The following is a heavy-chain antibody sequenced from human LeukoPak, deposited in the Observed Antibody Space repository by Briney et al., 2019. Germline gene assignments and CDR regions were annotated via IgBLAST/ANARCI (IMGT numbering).Heavy chain of an antibody. D-gene: IGHD3-22*01. J-gene: IGHJ4*02. CDR2: INPNSGGT. CDR3: ARSTMIVVVIPVFDY. V-gene: IGHV1-2*02. CDR1: GYTFTSYA. Sequence: ASVKVSCKASGYTFTSYAMNWVRQAPGQGLEWMGWINPNSGGTNYAQKFQGRVTMTRDTSISTAYMELSRLRSDDTAVYYCARSTMIVVVIPVFDYWGQGTLVTVSS.